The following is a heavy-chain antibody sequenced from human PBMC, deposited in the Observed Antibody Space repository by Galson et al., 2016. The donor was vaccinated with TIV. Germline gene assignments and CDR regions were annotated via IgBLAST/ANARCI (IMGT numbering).Heavy chain of an antibody. Sequence: SVKVSCKVSGYTLSEIAMHWVQQAPGKGLEWMGGFDPEAGRTIYAQKFHGRVTVTEGTATDTAYMEVNNLRSDDTAVYYCATVAWFPGLSLDSWGQGTLVTVSS. V-gene: IGHV1-24*01. J-gene: IGHJ4*02. CDR1: GYTLSEIA. CDR3: ATVAWFPGLSLDS. CDR2: FDPEAGRT. D-gene: IGHD3-22*01.